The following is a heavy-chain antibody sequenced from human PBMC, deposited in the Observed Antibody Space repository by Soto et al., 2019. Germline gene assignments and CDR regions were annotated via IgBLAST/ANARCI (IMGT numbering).Heavy chain of an antibody. J-gene: IGHJ5*02. CDR2: INAGNGNT. V-gene: IGHV1-3*01. CDR3: AKEVGAYYYGSGNPNWDNWFDP. CDR1: GYTFTNYA. D-gene: IGHD3-10*01. Sequence: ASVKVSCKASGYTFTNYAMHWVRQAPGQRLEWMGWINAGNGNTKYSQKFQGRVTITTDTSASTAYLELSSLRSEDTAVYYCAKEVGAYYYGSGNPNWDNWFDPWGQGTLVTVSS.